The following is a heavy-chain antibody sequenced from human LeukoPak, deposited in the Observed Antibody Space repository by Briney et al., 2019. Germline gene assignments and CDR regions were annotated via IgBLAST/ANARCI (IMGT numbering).Heavy chain of an antibody. CDR1: GGSISSYY. V-gene: IGHV4-4*07. CDR2: IYTSGST. Sequence: SETLSLTCTVSGGSISSYYWSWIRQPAGKGLEWIGRIYTSGSTNCNPSLKSRVTMSVDTSKNQFSLKLSSVTAADTAVYYCARSKSSGWLDAFDIWGQGTMVTVSS. J-gene: IGHJ3*02. CDR3: ARSKSSGWLDAFDI. D-gene: IGHD6-19*01.